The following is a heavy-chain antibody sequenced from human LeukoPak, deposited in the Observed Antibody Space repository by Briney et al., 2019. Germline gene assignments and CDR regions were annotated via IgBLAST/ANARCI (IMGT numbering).Heavy chain of an antibody. CDR2: IRAGGDTT. D-gene: IGHD4-17*01. CDR1: GFTFRTYA. V-gene: IGHV3-23*01. Sequence: GGSLRLSCTASGFTFRTYAMIWVRQAPGKGLEWVSAIRAGGDTTVYADAVRGRFTISRVNSNNALYLQMNELRADDTAVYYCARDPNGDYIGAFDFWGQGTMVTVS. CDR3: ARDPNGDYIGAFDF. J-gene: IGHJ3*01.